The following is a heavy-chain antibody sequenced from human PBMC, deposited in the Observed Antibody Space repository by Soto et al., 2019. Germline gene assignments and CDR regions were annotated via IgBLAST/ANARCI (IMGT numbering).Heavy chain of an antibody. CDR3: ARGAAAGTIDY. D-gene: IGHD6-13*01. J-gene: IGHJ4*02. Sequence: SVTVSCQASGGTFSSYAISWVRQAPGQGLEWMGGIIPIFGTANYAQKFQGRVTITADESTSTAYMELSSLRSEDTAVYYCARGAAAGTIDYWGQGTLVTVSS. V-gene: IGHV1-69*13. CDR1: GGTFSSYA. CDR2: IIPIFGTA.